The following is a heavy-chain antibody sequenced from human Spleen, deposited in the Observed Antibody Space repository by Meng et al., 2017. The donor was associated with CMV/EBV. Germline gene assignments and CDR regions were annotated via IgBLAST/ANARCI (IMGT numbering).Heavy chain of an antibody. J-gene: IGHJ3*02. D-gene: IGHD2-2*01. CDR1: GFTFSSYS. CDR3: ARVRVVVQPAANGDSFDI. CDR2: MNQDGTQI. V-gene: IGHV3-7*01. Sequence: GGSLRLSCAASGFTFSSYSMNWVRQAPGKGLEWVANMNQDGTQIYYVDSVKGRFTISRANAKNSLYLQMSSLRVEDSAVYYCARVRVVVQPAANGDSFDIWGQGTMVTVSS.